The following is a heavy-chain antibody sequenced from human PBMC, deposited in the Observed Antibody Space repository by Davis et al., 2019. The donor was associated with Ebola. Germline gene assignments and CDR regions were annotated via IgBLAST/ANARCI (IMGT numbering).Heavy chain of an antibody. J-gene: IGHJ4*02. D-gene: IGHD3-10*01. V-gene: IGHV3-7*03. CDR2: IKQDGSEK. CDR3: AKDLRPVRGESIGGYFDY. Sequence: PGGSLRLSCAASGFTFSSYWMSWVRQAPGKGLEWVANIKQDGSEKYYVDSVKGRFTISRDNAKNSLYLQMNSLRAEDTAVYYCAKDLRPVRGESIGGYFDYWGQGTLVTVSS. CDR1: GFTFSSYW.